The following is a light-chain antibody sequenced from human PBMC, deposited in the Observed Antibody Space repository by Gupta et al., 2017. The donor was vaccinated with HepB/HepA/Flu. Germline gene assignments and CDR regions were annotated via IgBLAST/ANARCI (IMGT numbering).Light chain of an antibody. CDR1: QNMNNF. CDR2: AAS. CDR3: QQCYSTPLT. J-gene: IGKJ4*01. Sequence: IQLTQSPSSLSASVGDSVTITCRASQNMNNFLHWYQQKPGEAPKLLIYAASSLQSGVPSRFSGSGSGTDFTLTINRLQPEDFATYYCQQCYSTPLTFGGGTKVEIK. V-gene: IGKV1-39*01.